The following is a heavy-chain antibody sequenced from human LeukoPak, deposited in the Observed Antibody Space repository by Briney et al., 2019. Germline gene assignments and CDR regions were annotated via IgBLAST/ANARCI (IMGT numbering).Heavy chain of an antibody. D-gene: IGHD3-9*01. CDR1: GYTLTELS. J-gene: IGHJ4*02. Sequence: ASEKVSCKVSGYTLTELSMHWVRQPPGQGLEWMGGFDPEDGETINAQKFHGRVTMTEDTSTDTAYMELSSLRSEDTAVYYCATSGYCDWLLCVYWGQGTLVTVSS. V-gene: IGHV1-24*01. CDR3: ATSGYCDWLLCVY. CDR2: FDPEDGET.